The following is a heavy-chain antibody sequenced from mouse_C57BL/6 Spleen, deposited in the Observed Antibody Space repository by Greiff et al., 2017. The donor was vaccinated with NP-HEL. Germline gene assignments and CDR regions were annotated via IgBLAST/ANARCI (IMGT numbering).Heavy chain of an antibody. CDR1: GYTFTSYW. D-gene: IGHD1-1*01. V-gene: IGHV1-59*01. J-gene: IGHJ3*01. Sequence: QVQLQQPGAELVRPGTSVKLSCKASGYTFTSYWMHWVKQRPGQGLEWIGVIDPSDSYTNYNQKFKGKATLTVDTPSSTAYMQLSSLTSEDSAVYYCAPYYGSSSFAYWGQGTLVTVSA. CDR2: IDPSDSYT. CDR3: APYYGSSSFAY.